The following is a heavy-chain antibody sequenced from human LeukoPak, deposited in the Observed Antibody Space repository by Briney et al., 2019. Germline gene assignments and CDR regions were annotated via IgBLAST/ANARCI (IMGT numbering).Heavy chain of an antibody. CDR1: GGTCSSYA. CDR2: IIPIFGTA. CDR3: ARENYYGSGSYYT. J-gene: IGHJ5*02. Sequence: SVKVSCKASGGTCSSYAISWVRQAPGQGLEWMGGIIPIFGTANYAQKFQGRVTITADKSTSTAYMELSSLRSEDTAVYYCARENYYGSGSYYTWGQGTLVTVSS. V-gene: IGHV1-69*06. D-gene: IGHD3-10*01.